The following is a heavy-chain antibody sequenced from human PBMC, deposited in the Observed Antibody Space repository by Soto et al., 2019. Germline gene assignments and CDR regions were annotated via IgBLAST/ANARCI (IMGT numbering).Heavy chain of an antibody. V-gene: IGHV4-31*03. CDR3: ARSGSVWFGEFLGPSFGYGMDV. CDR2: IYNSGGT. CDR1: GDSTSSGTFY. Sequence: QLELQESGPGLAKPSQTLSLTCTVSGDSTSSGTFYWNWVRQHPGKGLEGIGHIYNSGGTDYNPSLKNRITIPLGASKSLVSLKLSSVTAADTAMYFCARSGSVWFGEFLGPSFGYGMDVWGHGTTVIVSS. D-gene: IGHD3-10*01. J-gene: IGHJ6*02.